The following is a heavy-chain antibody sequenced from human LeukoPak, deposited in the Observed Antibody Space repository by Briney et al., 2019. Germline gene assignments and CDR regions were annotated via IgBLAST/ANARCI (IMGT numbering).Heavy chain of an antibody. CDR2: ISSSGGST. D-gene: IGHD2-8*01. CDR3: VTGGVYSKDGMDV. J-gene: IGHJ6*02. V-gene: IGHV3-64D*09. CDR1: GFTFINYY. Sequence: VASVKVSCKASGFTFINYYMHWVRQAPGKGLEYVSTISSSGGSTYYAESVKGRFSISRDTSKNTLYLQMSSLRPEDTAVYYCVTGGVYSKDGMDVWGQGTTVTVSS.